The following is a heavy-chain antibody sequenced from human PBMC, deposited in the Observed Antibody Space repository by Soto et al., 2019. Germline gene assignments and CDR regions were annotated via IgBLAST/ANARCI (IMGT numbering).Heavy chain of an antibody. D-gene: IGHD2-15*01. CDR1: GYSFTSYW. CDR3: ARQDCSGGSCYSSRHYYYGMDV. J-gene: IGHJ6*02. Sequence: PGESLKICCKGSGYSFTSYWIAWVRQVPGKGLEWMGIIYPADSDVRHSPSFQGQVTISVDKSLSTAYLQWSSLKASDTAMYYCARQDCSGGSCYSSRHYYYGMDVWGQGTTVTVSS. V-gene: IGHV5-51*01. CDR2: IYPADSDV.